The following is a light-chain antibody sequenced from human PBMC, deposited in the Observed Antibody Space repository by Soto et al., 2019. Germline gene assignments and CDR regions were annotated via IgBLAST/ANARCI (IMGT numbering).Light chain of an antibody. V-gene: IGKV3-11*01. CDR1: QSVSSY. J-gene: IGKJ4*01. CDR2: DAS. CDR3: QQRSNGPLPT. Sequence: EIVLTQSPATLSLSPGERATLSCRASQSVSSYLAWYQQKPGQAPRLLIYDASNRATGIPARFSGSGSGTDFTLTISSLEPEDVAVYDCQQRSNGPLPTFGGGTKLELK.